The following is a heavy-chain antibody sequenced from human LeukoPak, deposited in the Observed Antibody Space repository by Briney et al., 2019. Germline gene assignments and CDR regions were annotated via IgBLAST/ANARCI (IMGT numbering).Heavy chain of an antibody. D-gene: IGHD2-15*01. Sequence: GESLKISCKGSGYSFTDYWIGWVRQMPGKGLEWMGIIFPGDFELKYSPSFQGQVIISVDKSIDTAYLQWSSLQASDTAMYYCARHGLEGCRGGMCYRSFHYYGMDVWGQGTTVTVPS. CDR3: ARHGLEGCRGGMCYRSFHYYGMDV. CDR2: IFPGDFEL. V-gene: IGHV5-51*01. CDR1: GYSFTDYW. J-gene: IGHJ6*02.